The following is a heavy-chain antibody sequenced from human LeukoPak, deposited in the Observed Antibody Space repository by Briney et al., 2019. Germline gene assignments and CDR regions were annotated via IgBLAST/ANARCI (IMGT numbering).Heavy chain of an antibody. CDR1: GYTFSNYA. V-gene: IGHV1-3*01. Sequence: GASVKVSCKASGYTFSNYAINWVRQAPGQRLEWMGWINAGNGNTKYSPKFQGRVTNTRDTSASTAYMELSSLRSEDTAVYYCANQGTYGSGSYEYYFDYWGQGTLATVSS. J-gene: IGHJ4*02. CDR3: ANQGTYGSGSYEYYFDY. D-gene: IGHD3-10*01. CDR2: INAGNGNT.